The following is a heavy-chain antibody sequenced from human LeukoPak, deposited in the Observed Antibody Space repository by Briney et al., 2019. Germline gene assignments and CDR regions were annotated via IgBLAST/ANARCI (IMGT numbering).Heavy chain of an antibody. CDR2: ISGSGGST. V-gene: IGHV3-23*01. D-gene: IGHD3-10*01. CDR1: GFTFSSYA. CDR3: AKEGLYGSGSYHY. Sequence: GGSLRLSCAASGFTFSSYAMSWVRQAPGKGLEWVSAISGSGGSTYYADSVKGRFTISRDDSKNTLYLQMNSLRAQDTAVYYCAKEGLYGSGSYHYWGQGTLVTVSS. J-gene: IGHJ4*02.